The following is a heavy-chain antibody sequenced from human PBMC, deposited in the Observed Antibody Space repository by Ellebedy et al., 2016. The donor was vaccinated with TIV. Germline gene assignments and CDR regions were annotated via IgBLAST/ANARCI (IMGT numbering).Heavy chain of an antibody. J-gene: IGHJ4*02. CDR2: IKSKTDGGTT. CDR1: GFTFSNAW. V-gene: IGHV3-15*01. D-gene: IGHD4-17*01. Sequence: GESLKISCAASGFTFSNAWMSWVRQAPGKGLEWVGRIKSKTDGGTTDYAAPVKGRFTISRDDSKNTLYLQMNSLKTEDTAVYYCTTAYGDYFDYWGQGTLVTVSS. CDR3: TTAYGDYFDY.